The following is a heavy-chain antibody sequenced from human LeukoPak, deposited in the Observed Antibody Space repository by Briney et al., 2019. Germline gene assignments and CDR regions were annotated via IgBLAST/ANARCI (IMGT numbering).Heavy chain of an antibody. Sequence: SETLSLTCAVYGGSFSGYYWSWIRQPPGKGLEWIGEINHSGSTNYNPSLKSRVTISVDTSKNQFSLKLSSVTAADTAVYYCARGARYYDSSGYYPYYYYGMDVWGQGTTDTVSS. V-gene: IGHV4-34*01. D-gene: IGHD3-22*01. CDR3: ARGARYYDSSGYYPYYYYGMDV. CDR2: INHSGST. CDR1: GGSFSGYY. J-gene: IGHJ6*02.